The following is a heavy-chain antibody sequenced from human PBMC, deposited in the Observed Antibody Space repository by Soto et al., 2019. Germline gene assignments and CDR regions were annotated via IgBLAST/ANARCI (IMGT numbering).Heavy chain of an antibody. CDR2: IDWDDDK. Sequence: SGPTLVNPTQTLTLTCTFSGFSPSTSGMCVSWIRQPPGKALEWLALIDWDDDKYYSTSLKTRLTISKDTSKNQVVLTMTNMDPVDTATYYCATGGYSSSSALGIDAFDIWGQGTMVTVSS. D-gene: IGHD6-6*01. CDR1: GFSPSTSGMC. J-gene: IGHJ3*02. CDR3: ATGGYSSSSALGIDAFDI. V-gene: IGHV2-70*01.